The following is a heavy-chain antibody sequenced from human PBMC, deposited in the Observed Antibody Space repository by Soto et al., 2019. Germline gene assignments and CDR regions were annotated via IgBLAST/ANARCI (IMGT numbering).Heavy chain of an antibody. Sequence: EVQLLESEGGLVQPGGSLRLSCAASGFTFSSYAMTWVRQASGKGLEWVSTVNAGGGATYYADSLKGRFTISRDNSKNTLYLPMNSLRVEDTAVYYCAKDDDILHADLDYWGQGTLVTVSS. CDR3: AKDDDILHADLDY. CDR1: GFTFSSYA. CDR2: VNAGGGAT. V-gene: IGHV3-23*01. D-gene: IGHD3-9*01. J-gene: IGHJ4*02.